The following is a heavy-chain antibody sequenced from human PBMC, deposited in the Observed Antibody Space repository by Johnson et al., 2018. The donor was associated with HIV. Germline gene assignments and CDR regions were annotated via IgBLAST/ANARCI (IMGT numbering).Heavy chain of an antibody. CDR1: GFSFGDYY. J-gene: IGHJ3*02. V-gene: IGHV3-11*04. D-gene: IGHD2-15*01. CDR2: ISSDGSTI. Sequence: VQLVESGGGLVQPGGSLRLSCAASGFSFGDYYMSWIRQAPGKGLEWISYISSDGSTIDYADSVKGRFTISRDNGNNSLYLQMNSLRAEDAAVYYCTGRDLLRAFDIWGQGTMVTVSS. CDR3: TGRDLLRAFDI.